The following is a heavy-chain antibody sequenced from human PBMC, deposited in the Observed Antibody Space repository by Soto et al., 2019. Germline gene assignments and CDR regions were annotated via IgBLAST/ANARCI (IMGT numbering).Heavy chain of an antibody. V-gene: IGHV1-2*04. CDR1: GYTFGGYY. CDR2: INPNGGGT. J-gene: IGHJ4*02. CDR3: ARVATIFGVVPDY. Sequence: ASVKVSCKASGYTFGGYYIHWVRQAPGQGLEWMGWINPNGGGTNYAQKFQGCLTLTRDTSISTAYMELSRLSSDDTAVYFCARVATIFGVVPDYWGQGTLVTVSS. D-gene: IGHD3-3*01.